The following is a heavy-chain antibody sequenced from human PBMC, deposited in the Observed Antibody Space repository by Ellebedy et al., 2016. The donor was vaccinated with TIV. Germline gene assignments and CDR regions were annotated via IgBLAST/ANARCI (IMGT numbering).Heavy chain of an antibody. CDR1: AFNLTCCP. CDR3: VRGGDGATAVSSWYFDL. V-gene: IGHV3-64*01. J-gene: IGHJ2*01. D-gene: IGHD2-21*02. Sequence: PGGSLRLSCAASAFNLTCCPMFWVRQAPGKGLEYVSAIIRNGDRTFYANSVKGRFTVSRDISTNTVYLQMGSLRLEDMSMYYCVRGGDGATAVSSWYFDLWGRGTLVTVSS. CDR2: IIRNGDRT.